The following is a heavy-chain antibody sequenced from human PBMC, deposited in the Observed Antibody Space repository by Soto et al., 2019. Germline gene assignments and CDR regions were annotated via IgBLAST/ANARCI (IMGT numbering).Heavy chain of an antibody. CDR1: GFTFSSYA. Sequence: VGSLRLSCAASGFTFSSYAMSWVRQAPGKGLEWVSAISGSGGSTYYADSVKGRFTISRDNSKNTLYLQMNSLRAEDTAVYYCAKLTGSDFWSGFSVGNYYYYGMDVWGQGTTVTVSS. V-gene: IGHV3-23*01. CDR2: ISGSGGST. D-gene: IGHD3-3*01. CDR3: AKLTGSDFWSGFSVGNYYYYGMDV. J-gene: IGHJ6*02.